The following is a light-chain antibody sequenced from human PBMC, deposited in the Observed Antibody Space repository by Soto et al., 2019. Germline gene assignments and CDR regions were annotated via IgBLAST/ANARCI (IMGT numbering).Light chain of an antibody. CDR3: QQYNYWPPIT. CDR2: AAS. Sequence: EIVLTQSPDTLAVSPGEVATLSCWASQSVTSNLAWYQQKRGQAPRLLICAASTRATGVPARFSSSGSGTEFTLTISSLQSEDFAVYYCQQYNYWPPITFGQGTRLEIK. V-gene: IGKV3D-15*01. CDR1: QSVTSN. J-gene: IGKJ5*01.